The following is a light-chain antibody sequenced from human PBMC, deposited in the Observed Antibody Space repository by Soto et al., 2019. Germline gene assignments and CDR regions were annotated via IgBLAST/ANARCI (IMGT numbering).Light chain of an antibody. V-gene: IGLV2-14*01. Sequence: QSALTQPASVSGSPGQSITISCTGTSSDVGAFNYVSWYLQYPGKAPKLMIYEVGNRPSGVSNRFSGSKSGNTASLTISGLHAEDEADYYCSSYASGSIYVFGTGTKVTVL. J-gene: IGLJ1*01. CDR1: SSDVGAFNY. CDR3: SSYASGSIYV. CDR2: EVG.